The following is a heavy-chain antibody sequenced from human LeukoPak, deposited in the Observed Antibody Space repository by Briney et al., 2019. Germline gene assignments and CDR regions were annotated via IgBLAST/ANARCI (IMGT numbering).Heavy chain of an antibody. CDR3: AKYNDFWSGLDY. D-gene: IGHD3-3*01. CDR2: IIPIFGTA. Sequence: AASVKVSCKASGGTFSSYAISWVRQAPGQGLEWMGGIIPIFGTANYAQKFQGRVTITADESTSTAYMELSSLRSEDTAVYYCAKYNDFWSGLDYWGQGTLVTVSS. V-gene: IGHV1-69*13. J-gene: IGHJ4*02. CDR1: GGTFSSYA.